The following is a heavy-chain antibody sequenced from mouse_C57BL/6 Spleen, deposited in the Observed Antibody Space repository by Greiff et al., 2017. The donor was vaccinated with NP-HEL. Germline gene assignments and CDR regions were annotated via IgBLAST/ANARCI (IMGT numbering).Heavy chain of an antibody. Sequence: QVQLKESGAELVRPGTSVKVSCKASGYAFTNYLIEWVKQRPGQGLEWIGVINPGSGGTNYNEKFKGKATLTADKSSSTAYMQLSSLTSEDSAVYFCARWDLLLRLGAMDYWGQGTSVTVSS. V-gene: IGHV1-54*01. CDR1: GYAFTNYL. CDR3: ARWDLLLRLGAMDY. J-gene: IGHJ4*01. D-gene: IGHD1-1*01. CDR2: INPGSGGT.